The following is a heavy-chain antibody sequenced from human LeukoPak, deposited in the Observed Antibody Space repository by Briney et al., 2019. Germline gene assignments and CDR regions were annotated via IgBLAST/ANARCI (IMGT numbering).Heavy chain of an antibody. V-gene: IGHV3-23*01. CDR2: ISGSGGST. Sequence: PGGSLRLSCAASGFXFSSYAMSWVRQAPGKGLEWVSAISGSGGSTYYADSVKGRLTISRDNSKNTLYLQMNSLRAEDTAVYYCAKRGYGDDYFDYWGQGTLVTVSS. J-gene: IGHJ4*02. CDR1: GFXFSSYA. CDR3: AKRGYGDDYFDY. D-gene: IGHD4-17*01.